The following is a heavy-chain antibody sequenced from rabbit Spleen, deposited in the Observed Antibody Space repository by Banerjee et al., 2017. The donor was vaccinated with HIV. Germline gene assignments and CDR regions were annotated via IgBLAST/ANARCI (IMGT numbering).Heavy chain of an antibody. Sequence: QEQLVESGGGLVQPGASLTLTCKASGFSFSSGYYMCWVRQAPGKGLEWIGCIYTGGGGADYANWAKGRFTISKTSSTTVTLQMTSLTAADTATYFCARSNSNVLTAFFLWGQGTLVTVS. CDR3: ARSNSNVLTAFFL. V-gene: IGHV1S45*01. J-gene: IGHJ3*01. CDR1: GFSFSSGYY. D-gene: IGHD6-1*01. CDR2: IYTGGGGA.